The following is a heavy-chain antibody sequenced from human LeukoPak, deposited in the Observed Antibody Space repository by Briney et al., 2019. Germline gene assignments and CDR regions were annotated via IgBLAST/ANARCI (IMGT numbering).Heavy chain of an antibody. Sequence: ASVKVSCKVSGYTLTELSMHWVRQAPGKGLEWMGGFDPEDGETIYAQKFQGRVTTTEDTSTDTAYMELSSLRSEDTAVYYCATVSRVDAFDIWGQGTMVTVSS. CDR3: ATVSRVDAFDI. V-gene: IGHV1-24*01. D-gene: IGHD6-13*01. CDR2: FDPEDGET. J-gene: IGHJ3*02. CDR1: GYTLTELS.